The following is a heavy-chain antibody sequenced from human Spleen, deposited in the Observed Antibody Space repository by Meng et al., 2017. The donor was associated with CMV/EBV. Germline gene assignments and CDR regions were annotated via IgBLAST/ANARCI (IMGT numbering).Heavy chain of an antibody. V-gene: IGHV4-31*02. CDR1: GGSISSGDYC. CDR2: VYYSRTT. Sequence: GGSISSGDYCWSWLRQHPGRGLEWIGYVYYSRTTYYNPSLKSRGTISVDTSKNQFSVKLSSVTAADTAVYYCARAAYCSSISCWFDPWGQGTLVTVSS. J-gene: IGHJ5*02. D-gene: IGHD2-2*01. CDR3: ARAAYCSSISCWFDP.